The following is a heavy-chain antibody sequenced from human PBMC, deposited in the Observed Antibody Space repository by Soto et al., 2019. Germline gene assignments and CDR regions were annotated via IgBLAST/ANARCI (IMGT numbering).Heavy chain of an antibody. CDR1: GYSFTSYW. CDR3: ARHETANSPGIEAAGTEGYYYGMDV. D-gene: IGHD6-13*01. CDR2: IYPGDSDT. J-gene: IGHJ6*02. V-gene: IGHV5-51*01. Sequence: VESLKISCKGSGYSFTSYWIGWARQMPGKGLEWMGIIYPGDSDTRYSPSFQGQVTISADKSISTAYLQWSSLKASDTAMYYCARHETANSPGIEAAGTEGYYYGMDVWGQGTTVTVSS.